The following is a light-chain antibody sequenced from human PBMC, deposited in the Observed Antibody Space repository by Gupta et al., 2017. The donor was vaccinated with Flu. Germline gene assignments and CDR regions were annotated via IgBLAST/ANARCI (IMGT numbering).Light chain of an antibody. CDR1: QGLVYSDGNTY. V-gene: IGKV2-30*01. Sequence: EVVMTQSPLCLAVTRGQPASISCRSSQGLVYSDGNTYLHWFQQRPGQSPRRLIHQVSYRDSGGPDRFSGSGSGTDFTLKISRVEAEDVGVYYCMQGAHWPWAFGQGTKVEIK. CDR3: MQGAHWPWA. CDR2: QVS. J-gene: IGKJ1*01.